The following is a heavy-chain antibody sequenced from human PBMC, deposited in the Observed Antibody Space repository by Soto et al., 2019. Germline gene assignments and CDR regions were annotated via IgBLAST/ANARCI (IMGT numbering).Heavy chain of an antibody. CDR1: GYTFTTYG. J-gene: IGHJ6*02. Sequence: QVQLVQSGAEVKKPGASVKVSCKAFGYTFTTYGINWVRQAPGQGLEWMGWVSPYNGDTTYAQKVQGRVTMTTDTSTRTAYLELRSLRSDDTDMYYCAREVGHMDVWGQGTTVTVSS. V-gene: IGHV1-18*04. CDR2: VSPYNGDT. D-gene: IGHD2-2*01. CDR3: AREVGHMDV.